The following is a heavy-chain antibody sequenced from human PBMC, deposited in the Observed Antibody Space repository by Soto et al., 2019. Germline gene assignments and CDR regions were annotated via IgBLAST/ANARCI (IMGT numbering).Heavy chain of an antibody. D-gene: IGHD7-27*01. CDR2: INPSGGST. Sequence: QVQLVQSGAEVKKPGASVKVSCKASGYTFTSYYMHWVRQAPGQGLEWMGIINPSGGSTSYAQRFQGRVPMTRDTSTSTVYMELSSLRSEDTAVYYCARDLPLGIPEFIFDYWGQGTLVTVSS. V-gene: IGHV1-46*01. CDR1: GYTFTSYY. J-gene: IGHJ4*02. CDR3: ARDLPLGIPEFIFDY.